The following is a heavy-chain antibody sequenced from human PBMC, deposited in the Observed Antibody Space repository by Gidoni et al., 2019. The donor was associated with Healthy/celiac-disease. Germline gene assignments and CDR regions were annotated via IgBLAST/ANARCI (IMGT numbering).Heavy chain of an antibody. V-gene: IGHV5-10-1*03. J-gene: IGHJ4*02. D-gene: IGHD2-2*02. Sequence: EVQLVQSGAEVKKPGESLRISCKGSGYSVTSYWISWVRQMPGKGLEWMGRIDPSDSYTNYSPSFQGHVTISADKSISTAYLQWSRLKASDTAMYYCARHCSSTSCYKGLDYCGQGTLVTVSS. CDR3: ARHCSSTSCYKGLDY. CDR1: GYSVTSYW. CDR2: IDPSDSYT.